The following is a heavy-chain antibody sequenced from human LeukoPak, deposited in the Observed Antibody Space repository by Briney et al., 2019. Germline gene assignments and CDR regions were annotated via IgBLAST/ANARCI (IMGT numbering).Heavy chain of an antibody. Sequence: QTGGSLRLSCAASGFTVNSNYMSWVRQAPGKGLEWVSVIYSGGSTYYADSVKGRFTISRDISKSTPYLQMNSLRPEDTAVYYCARDLWDATGFWGQGTLVTVSS. J-gene: IGHJ4*02. CDR1: GFTVNSNY. CDR2: IYSGGST. D-gene: IGHD3-3*01. V-gene: IGHV3-66*02. CDR3: ARDLWDATGF.